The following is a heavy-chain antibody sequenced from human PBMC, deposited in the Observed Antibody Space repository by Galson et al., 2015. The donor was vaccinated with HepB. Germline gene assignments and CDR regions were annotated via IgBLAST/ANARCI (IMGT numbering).Heavy chain of an antibody. Sequence: SLRLSFAASGFTFSSYGMHWVRQAPGKGLEWVAVISYDGSNKYYADSVKGRFTISRDNSKNTLYLQMNSLRAEDTAVYYCARGDSYYYDSSGYYTTRGGLSDYLDYWGQGTLVTVSS. D-gene: IGHD3-22*01. CDR1: GFTFSSYG. CDR3: ARGDSYYYDSSGYYTTRGGLSDYLDY. CDR2: ISYDGSNK. V-gene: IGHV3-30*03. J-gene: IGHJ4*02.